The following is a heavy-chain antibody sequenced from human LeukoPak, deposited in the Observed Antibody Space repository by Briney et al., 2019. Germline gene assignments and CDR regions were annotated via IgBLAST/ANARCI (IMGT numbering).Heavy chain of an antibody. J-gene: IGHJ4*02. CDR1: GYTFTGYY. CDR3: ARVSIQLWLPYDY. D-gene: IGHD5-18*01. Sequence: GASVKVSCKASGYTFTGYYMHWVRHAPGQGLEWMGWINPNSGGTNYAQKFQDRVTMTRDTSISTAYMELSRLRSDDTAVYYCARVSIQLWLPYDYWGQGTLVTVSS. CDR2: INPNSGGT. V-gene: IGHV1-2*02.